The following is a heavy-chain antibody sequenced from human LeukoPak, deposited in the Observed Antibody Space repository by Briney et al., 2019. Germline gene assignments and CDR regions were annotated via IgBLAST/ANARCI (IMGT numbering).Heavy chain of an antibody. Sequence: ESGPTLVKPPQTLTLTCTFSGFSLSSSGVGVGWIRQPPGKALEWLALIYWDDDNRYSPSLKSRLTITKDTSKNQVVLTMTNLDPVDTATYYCALQYYDILTGSYLGYFPHWGQGTLVTVSS. CDR2: IYWDDDN. CDR3: ALQYYDILTGSYLGYFPH. CDR1: GFSLSSSGVG. V-gene: IGHV2-5*02. D-gene: IGHD3-9*01. J-gene: IGHJ1*01.